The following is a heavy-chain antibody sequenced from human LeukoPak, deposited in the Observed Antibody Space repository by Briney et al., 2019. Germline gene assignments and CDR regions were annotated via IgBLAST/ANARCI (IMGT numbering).Heavy chain of an antibody. V-gene: IGHV1-46*01. CDR1: GYTFTSYY. D-gene: IGHD6-19*01. CDR3: AREVSSGWYTLIDY. CDR2: INPSGGST. Sequence: GASVKVSCKASGYTFTSYYMHWVRQAPGQGLEWMGIINPSGGSTSYAQKFQGRVTMTRDTSTSTAYMELSRLRSDDTAVYYCAREVSSGWYTLIDYWGQGTLVTVSS. J-gene: IGHJ4*02.